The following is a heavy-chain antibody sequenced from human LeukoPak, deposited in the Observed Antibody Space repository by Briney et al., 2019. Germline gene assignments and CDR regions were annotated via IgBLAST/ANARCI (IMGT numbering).Heavy chain of an antibody. CDR2: INPSDGST. J-gene: IGHJ4*02. CDR1: GYTFTSYY. Sequence: GASVKVSCKASGYTFTSYYIHWVRQAPGQGLEWMGIINPSDGSTTYTQKFQGRVTMTTDTSTSTVNMELSSLRSEDTAVYYCAPSVRSGGSYYFDYWGQGTLVTVSS. CDR3: APSVRSGGSYYFDY. D-gene: IGHD2-15*01. V-gene: IGHV1-46*01.